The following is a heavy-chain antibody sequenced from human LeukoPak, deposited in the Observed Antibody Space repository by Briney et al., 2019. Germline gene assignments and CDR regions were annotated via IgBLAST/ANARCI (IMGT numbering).Heavy chain of an antibody. J-gene: IGHJ4*02. CDR3: ASPGAPYSSSWRFDY. D-gene: IGHD6-13*01. CDR1: GGSFSGYY. Sequence: SETLSLTCAVYGGSFSGYYWSWIRQPPGKGLEWIGEINHSGSTNYNPSLKSRVTISVDTSKNQFSLKLSSVTAADTAVYYCASPGAPYSSSWRFDYWGQGTLVTVSA. CDR2: INHSGST. V-gene: IGHV4-34*01.